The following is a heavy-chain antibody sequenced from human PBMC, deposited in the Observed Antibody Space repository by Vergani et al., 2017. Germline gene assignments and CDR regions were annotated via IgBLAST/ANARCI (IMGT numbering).Heavy chain of an antibody. Sequence: EVQLLESGGGLVQPGGSLRISCAASGFNFNNYGMSWVRQSPGKGLEWVSAINGGRTYYADSVKDRFTISTDNFKNTLYLQMMSLSSEDTAVYYCAKEGKSSTPFVADWGQGTLVAVSS. CDR3: AKEGKSSTPFVAD. J-gene: IGHJ4*02. V-gene: IGHV3-23*01. CDR2: INGGRT. D-gene: IGHD2-2*01. CDR1: GFNFNNYG.